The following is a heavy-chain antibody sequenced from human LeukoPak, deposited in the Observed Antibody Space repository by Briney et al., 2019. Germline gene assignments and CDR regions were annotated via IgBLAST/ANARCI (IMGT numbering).Heavy chain of an antibody. V-gene: IGHV4-39*01. CDR2: IYYSGST. J-gene: IGHJ4*02. Sequence: KSSETLSLTCTVSGGSISSSSYYWGWIRQPPGKGLEWIGSIYYSGSTHYNPSLKSRVTISVDTSKNQFSLKLSSVTAADTAVYYCARLSGSYLDYWGQGTLVTVSS. CDR1: GGSISSSSYY. D-gene: IGHD1-26*01. CDR3: ARLSGSYLDY.